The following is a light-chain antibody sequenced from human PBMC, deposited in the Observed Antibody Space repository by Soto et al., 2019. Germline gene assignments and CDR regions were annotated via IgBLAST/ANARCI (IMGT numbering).Light chain of an antibody. CDR2: DAS. Sequence: DIQMTQSPSTLSASVGDRVTITCRASQTIINWLAWYQQKPGKAPKLLIYDASSLESGVPSRFSGSGSGTEFTLTISSLQPDDFATYYCQQYNSYSPWTFGQGTKVDIK. V-gene: IGKV1-5*01. CDR1: QTIINW. J-gene: IGKJ1*01. CDR3: QQYNSYSPWT.